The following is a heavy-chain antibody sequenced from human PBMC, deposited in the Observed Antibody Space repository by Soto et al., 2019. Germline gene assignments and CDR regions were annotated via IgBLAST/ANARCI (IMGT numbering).Heavy chain of an antibody. Sequence: QVQLVQSGAEVKKPGASVKVSCKASGYTFTSYGISWVRQAPGQGLEWMGWVNAYNGNTNYAQKFQGRGPMTTATSTSTAYMQLRSLRSDDPAVYSCARAAVPGRTLFDYWGQGTLVTVSS. D-gene: IGHD6-19*01. J-gene: IGHJ4*02. CDR1: GYTFTSYG. V-gene: IGHV1-18*01. CDR2: VNAYNGNT. CDR3: ARAAVPGRTLFDY.